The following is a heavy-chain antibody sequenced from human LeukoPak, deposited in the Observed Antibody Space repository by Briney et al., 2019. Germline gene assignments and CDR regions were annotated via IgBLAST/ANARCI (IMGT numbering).Heavy chain of an antibody. Sequence: PGGSLRLSCAASGFTFSSYWMTWVRQTPGKGLEWVANIKQDGSDTYYVDSVKGRFTISRDNAKNSLYLQMNSLRAEDTAVYYCAELGITMIGGAWGKGTTVTISS. CDR2: IKQDGSDT. V-gene: IGHV3-7*01. D-gene: IGHD3-10*02. J-gene: IGHJ6*04. CDR3: AELGITMIGGA. CDR1: GFTFSSYW.